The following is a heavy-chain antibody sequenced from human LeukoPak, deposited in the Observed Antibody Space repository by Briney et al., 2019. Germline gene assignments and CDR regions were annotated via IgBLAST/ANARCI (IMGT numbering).Heavy chain of an antibody. CDR3: ARGGGPYYFDY. Sequence: GRSLRLSCAASGFTFSNYGIHWVRQAPGKGLEWVSVIYSGGTTYYADSVKGRFTISRDSSKNTLYLQMNSLRAEDTAVYYCARGGGPYYFDYWGQGTLVTVSS. J-gene: IGHJ4*02. V-gene: IGHV3-66*01. D-gene: IGHD3-16*01. CDR1: GFTFSNYG. CDR2: IYSGGTT.